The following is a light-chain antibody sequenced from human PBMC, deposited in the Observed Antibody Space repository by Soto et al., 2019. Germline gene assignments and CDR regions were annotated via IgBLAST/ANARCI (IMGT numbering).Light chain of an antibody. CDR1: QSVSSDS. CDR2: DAS. V-gene: IGKV3-20*01. J-gene: IGKJ1*01. CDR3: QQYDRSPRT. Sequence: IVLTQSPGTLSLSPGEKATLSCRASQSVSSDSLAWYQQKPGQAPRLLISDASTRATGLPDRFSGSGSGTDFTLTISRLEPEDFAVYYCQQYDRSPRTFGQWTKVEIK.